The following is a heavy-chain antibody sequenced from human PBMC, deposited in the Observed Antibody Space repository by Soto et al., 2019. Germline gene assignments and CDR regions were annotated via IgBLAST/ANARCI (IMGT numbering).Heavy chain of an antibody. CDR2: IIPIFGTA. Sequence: SVKVSCKASGGTFSSYAISWVRQAPGQGLEWTGGIIPIFGTANYAQKFQGRVTITADKSTSTAYMELSSLRSEDTAVYYCARDPSEQWLVTRAFDIWGQGTMVTVSS. CDR3: ARDPSEQWLVTRAFDI. D-gene: IGHD6-19*01. CDR1: GGTFSSYA. J-gene: IGHJ3*02. V-gene: IGHV1-69*06.